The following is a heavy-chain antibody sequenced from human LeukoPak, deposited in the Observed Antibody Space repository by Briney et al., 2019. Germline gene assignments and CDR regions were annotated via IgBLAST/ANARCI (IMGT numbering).Heavy chain of an antibody. D-gene: IGHD3-22*01. V-gene: IGHV3-7*04. CDR1: GFTFSSYW. CDR3: ARGPDYYDSSGYYLDYFDY. Sequence: GGSLRLSCAASGFTFSSYWMSWVRQAPGKGLEWVANVEQDGSGKYYVDSVKGRFTISRDNSKNTLYLQMNSLRAEDTAVYYCARGPDYYDSSGYYLDYFDYWGQGTLVTVSS. CDR2: VEQDGSGK. J-gene: IGHJ4*02.